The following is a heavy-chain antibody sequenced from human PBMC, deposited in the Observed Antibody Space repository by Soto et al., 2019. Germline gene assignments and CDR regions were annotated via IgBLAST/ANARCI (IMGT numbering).Heavy chain of an antibody. D-gene: IGHD3-3*01. J-gene: IGHJ4*02. CDR2: IYYSGST. CDR1: GGSISSGGYY. Sequence: PSETLSLTCTVSGGSISSGGYYWSWIRQHPGKGLEWIGYIYYSGSTYYNPSLKSRVTISVDTSKNQFSLKLSSVTAADTAVYYCARANDFWSGYRNTKFDYCGQGTLVTVSS. V-gene: IGHV4-31*03. CDR3: ARANDFWSGYRNTKFDY.